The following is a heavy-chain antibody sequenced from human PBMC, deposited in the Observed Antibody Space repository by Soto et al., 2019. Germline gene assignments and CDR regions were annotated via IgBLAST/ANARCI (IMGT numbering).Heavy chain of an antibody. CDR3: AREGGSLNWIDP. Sequence: GSLRLSCAASGFTFSTYAMNWVRQAPGKGLEWISYISTSGATIYYADSVRGRFTISRDNAKNSLSLQMNSLRDEDTAVYYCAREGGSLNWIDPWGQGTLVTVSS. D-gene: IGHD1-26*01. CDR2: ISTSGATI. J-gene: IGHJ5*02. V-gene: IGHV3-48*02. CDR1: GFTFSTYA.